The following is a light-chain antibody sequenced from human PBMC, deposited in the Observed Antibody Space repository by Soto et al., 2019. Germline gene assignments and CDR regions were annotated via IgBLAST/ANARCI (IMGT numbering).Light chain of an antibody. V-gene: IGLV4-69*01. CDR1: TEYRSYS. Sequence: QTVVTQPPSASASLGASVKLTCTLTTEYRSYSIAWHQLQPEKGPRFLMKLNSDGRHYKGDGIPDRFSGSSSGAERYLTISRLQSDDEADYYCQTWGIGIQEVFGGGTKLTVL. J-gene: IGLJ2*01. CDR3: QTWGIGIQEV. CDR2: LNSDGRH.